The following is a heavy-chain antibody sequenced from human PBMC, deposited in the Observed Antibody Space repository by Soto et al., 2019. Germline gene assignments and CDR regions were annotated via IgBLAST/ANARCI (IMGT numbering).Heavy chain of an antibody. D-gene: IGHD6-19*01. CDR2: ISYDGSSK. CDR1: GFTFSSFS. J-gene: IGHJ4*02. V-gene: IGHV3-30-3*01. CDR3: ARTTAVAGTPEFDY. Sequence: QLQLVESGGGVVQPGGSLRLSCVASGFTFSSFSLHWVRQAPGKGLEWLALISYDGSSKYNADSVKGRFTISRENSNNTIYLQLSSLRPEDTAVYYCARTTAVAGTPEFDYWGQGALVTVSS.